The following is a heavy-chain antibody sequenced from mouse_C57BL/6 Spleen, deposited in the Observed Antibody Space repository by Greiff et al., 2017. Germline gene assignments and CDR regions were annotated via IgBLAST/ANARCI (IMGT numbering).Heavy chain of an antibody. CDR3: AISYY. CDR2: IYPGDGDT. CDR1: GYAFSSSW. V-gene: IGHV1-82*01. D-gene: IGHD6-2*01. Sequence: QVQLKQSGPELVKPGASVKISCKASGYAFSSSWMNWVKQRPGKGLEWIGRIYPGDGDTNYNGKFKGKDTLTADKSSSTAYMQLSSLTSEDSAVYFCAISYYWGQGTTLTVSS. J-gene: IGHJ2*01.